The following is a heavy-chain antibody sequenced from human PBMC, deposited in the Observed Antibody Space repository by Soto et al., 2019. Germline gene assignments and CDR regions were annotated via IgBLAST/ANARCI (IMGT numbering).Heavy chain of an antibody. V-gene: IGHV1-3*01. CDR2: INAANGDT. CDR1: GYSFISSS. CDR3: ARDPGTAMAFDY. Sequence: QVRLVQSGAEVKKAGASVKVSCKASGYSFISSSIHWVRQAPGQRPEWMGWINAANGDTKYSQKFQGRVSITKDTSATTAYMELSSLTSEDTALYYCARDPGTAMAFDYWGQGTLVTVS. D-gene: IGHD5-18*01. J-gene: IGHJ4*02.